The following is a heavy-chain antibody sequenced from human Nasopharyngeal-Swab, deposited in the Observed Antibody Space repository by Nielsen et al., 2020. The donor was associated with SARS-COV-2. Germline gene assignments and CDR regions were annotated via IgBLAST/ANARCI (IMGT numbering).Heavy chain of an antibody. CDR1: GGSFSGYY. V-gene: IGHV4-34*01. CDR2: INHSGST. Sequence: SETLSLTCAVYGGSFSGYYWRWIRQPPGKGLEWIGEINHSGSTKYNPSLKSRVIISVDTSKNQFSLKLSSVTAADTAVYYCARSYDSSLAGGMDVWGQGTTVTVSS. D-gene: IGHD3-22*01. CDR3: ARSYDSSLAGGMDV. J-gene: IGHJ6*02.